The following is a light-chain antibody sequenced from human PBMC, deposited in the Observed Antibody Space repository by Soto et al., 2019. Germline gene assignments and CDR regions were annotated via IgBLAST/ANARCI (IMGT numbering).Light chain of an antibody. CDR2: GAS. CDR3: QQYGSSPAT. CDR1: QSVYNTY. V-gene: IGKV3-20*01. J-gene: IGKJ2*01. Sequence: EIVLTQSPGTLSLSPGERATLSCRASQSVYNTYLGWYQQKPGQAPRLLIYGASSRTTGTPDRFNGGGSGTEFPLTISRLEPEDFAVYSCQQYGSSPATFGQGTKVEF.